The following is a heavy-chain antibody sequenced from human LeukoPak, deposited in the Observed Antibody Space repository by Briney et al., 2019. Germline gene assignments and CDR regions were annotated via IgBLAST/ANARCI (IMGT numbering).Heavy chain of an antibody. CDR1: GLTFSSYG. V-gene: IGHV3-30*18. CDR3: AKSPWGYRPAYYLDQ. D-gene: IGHD3-16*01. J-gene: IGHJ4*02. Sequence: GGSLRLSCAASGLTFSSYGIHWVRQAPGKGLVWVAAMSDGGSNKYYADSVKGRFTISRDNSKNMLYLQMNSLRAEDTAVYYCAKSPWGYRPAYYLDQWGQGTLVTDSS. CDR2: MSDGGSNK.